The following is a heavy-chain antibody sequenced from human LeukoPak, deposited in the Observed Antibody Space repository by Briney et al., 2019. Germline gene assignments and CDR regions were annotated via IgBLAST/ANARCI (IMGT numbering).Heavy chain of an antibody. D-gene: IGHD5-18*01. V-gene: IGHV3-73*01. CDR2: IKSKANSYTT. CDR1: GFTFSGSA. J-gene: IGHJ4*02. Sequence: GGSLRLSCAASGFTFSGSAMHWVRQASGKGLEWVGRIKSKANSYTTAYAASVKGRFAISRDDSKNTAYLQMNSLKTEDTAVYYCTTAGVDTAMAIDYWGQGTLVTVSS. CDR3: TTAGVDTAMAIDY.